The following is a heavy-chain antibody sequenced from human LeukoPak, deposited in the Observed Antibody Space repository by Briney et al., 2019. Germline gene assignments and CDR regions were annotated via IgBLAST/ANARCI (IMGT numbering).Heavy chain of an antibody. CDR1: GFTFDDYT. V-gene: IGHV3-43*01. D-gene: IGHD6-13*01. J-gene: IGHJ6*03. CDR3: ARDRTAEAGNDYYMGV. Sequence: AGGSLRLSCAASGFTFDDYTMHWVRQPPGKGLECISLITWDGGTTYYADSVRGRFTISRDNSKNSLFPRMNSLRPEDTALYYCARDRTAEAGNDYYMGVWGNGTTVIVSS. CDR2: ITWDGGTT.